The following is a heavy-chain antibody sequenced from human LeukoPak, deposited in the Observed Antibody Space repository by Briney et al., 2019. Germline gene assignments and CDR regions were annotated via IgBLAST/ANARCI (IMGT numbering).Heavy chain of an antibody. Sequence: PSETLSLTCTVSGGSISDYYWNWIRQPPGKGLEWIGYIYYSGSTTHNPSLKSRVTMSVDTAKNQFSLKLRSVTAADTAVYYCARGDFCSSSNCYLRPMDVWGKGTTVTVSS. CDR3: ARGDFCSSSNCYLRPMDV. V-gene: IGHV4-59*01. J-gene: IGHJ6*03. D-gene: IGHD2-2*01. CDR2: IYYSGST. CDR1: GGSISDYY.